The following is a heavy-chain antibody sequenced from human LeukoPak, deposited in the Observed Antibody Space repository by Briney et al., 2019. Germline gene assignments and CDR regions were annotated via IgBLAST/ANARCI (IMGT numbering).Heavy chain of an antibody. J-gene: IGHJ6*02. CDR1: GFTFRTYS. V-gene: IGHV3-48*02. CDR2: ISSSSSTI. D-gene: IGHD4-17*01. CDR3: ARAFYGDYGMDV. Sequence: PGGSLRLSCAASGFTFRTYSMNWVRLAPGKGLEWVSYISSSSSTIHYADSVRGRFTISRENAKNSLYLQINSPRDEETAVYYCARAFYGDYGMDVWGQGTTVTVSS.